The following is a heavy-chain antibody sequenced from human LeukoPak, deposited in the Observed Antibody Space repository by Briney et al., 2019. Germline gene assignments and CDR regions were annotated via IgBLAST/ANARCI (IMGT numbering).Heavy chain of an antibody. J-gene: IGHJ4*02. Sequence: SETLSLTCTVSGGSISSSSYYWGWIRQPPGKGLEWIGSIYYSGSTYYIPSLKSRVTISVDTSKNQFSLKLSSVTAADTAVYYCASRPAYGEGYYFDYWGQGTLVTVSS. D-gene: IGHD3-16*01. V-gene: IGHV4-39*07. CDR3: ASRPAYGEGYYFDY. CDR1: GGSISSSSYY. CDR2: IYYSGST.